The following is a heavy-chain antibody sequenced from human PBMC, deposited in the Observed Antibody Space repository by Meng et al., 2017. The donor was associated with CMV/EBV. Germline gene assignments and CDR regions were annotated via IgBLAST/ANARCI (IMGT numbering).Heavy chain of an antibody. CDR1: GFTFISYA. Sequence: SGFTFISYAMSWFRQAPGQGVEWVSAISGSGGSTYYADYVKGRFTISRDNSKNSLYLQMNSLRAEDTAVYYCAKVNVDYYDSSGFDIWGQGTMVTVSS. D-gene: IGHD3-22*01. V-gene: IGHV3-23*01. CDR3: AKVNVDYYDSSGFDI. CDR2: ISGSGGST. J-gene: IGHJ3*02.